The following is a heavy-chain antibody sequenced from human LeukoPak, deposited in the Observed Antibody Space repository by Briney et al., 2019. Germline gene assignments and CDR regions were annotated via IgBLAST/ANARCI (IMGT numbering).Heavy chain of an antibody. V-gene: IGHV4-34*01. CDR1: GGSFSGYY. CDR2: INHSGST. Sequence: SETLSLTCAVYGGSFSGYYWSWIRQPPGKGLEWIGEINHSGSTNYNPSLKSRVTISVDTSKNQFSLKLSSVTAADTAVYHCARGQRWLRSFDYWGQGTLVTVSS. J-gene: IGHJ4*02. CDR3: ARGQRWLRSFDY. D-gene: IGHD5-12*01.